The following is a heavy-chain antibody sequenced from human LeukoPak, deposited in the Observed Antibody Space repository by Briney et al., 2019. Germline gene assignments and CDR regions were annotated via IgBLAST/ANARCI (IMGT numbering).Heavy chain of an antibody. Sequence: SETLSLTCSVSIGSISSSKWWSWVRQSPVKGLEWIGEIYLYGTTNYNPSFTSRVTMSVDRSRNQFSLKLTSVTAADTAVYYCARQKWEQQGRDYYFNGLDVWGPGTTVIVSS. V-gene: IGHV4-4*02. CDR2: IYLYGTT. D-gene: IGHD1/OR15-1a*01. J-gene: IGHJ6*02. CDR1: IGSISSSKW. CDR3: ARQKWEQQGRDYYFNGLDV.